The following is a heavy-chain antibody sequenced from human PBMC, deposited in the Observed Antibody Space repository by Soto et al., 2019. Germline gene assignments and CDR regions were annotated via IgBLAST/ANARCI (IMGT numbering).Heavy chain of an antibody. CDR3: ARQRTRNYYYYYGMNV. CDR2: IYYSGST. CDR1: GGSISSSSYY. J-gene: IGHJ6*02. Sequence: SETLSLTCTVSGGSISSSSYYWGWIRQPPGKGLEWIGSIYYSGSTYYNPSLKSRVTISVDTSKNQFSLKLSSATAADTAVYYCARQRTRNYYYYYGMNVWGQGTTVTVSS. V-gene: IGHV4-39*01.